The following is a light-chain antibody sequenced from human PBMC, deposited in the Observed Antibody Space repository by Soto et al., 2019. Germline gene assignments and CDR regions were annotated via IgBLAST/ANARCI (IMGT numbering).Light chain of an antibody. CDR2: DAS. CDR3: QQRSNWPYT. V-gene: IGKV3-11*01. CDR1: QSVSSS. J-gene: IGKJ2*01. Sequence: EIVLTQSPATLSLSPGERATLSFRASQSVSSSLAWYQQKPGQAPRLLIYDASNRATGIPARFSGSGSGTDFTLTISSLEPEDFAVYYCQQRSNWPYTFGQGTKLEIK.